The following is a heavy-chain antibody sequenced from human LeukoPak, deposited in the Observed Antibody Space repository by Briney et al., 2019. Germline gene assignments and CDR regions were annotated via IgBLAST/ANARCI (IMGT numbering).Heavy chain of an antibody. CDR3: ARISSGWTNYYYYGMVV. CDR2: INHSVST. V-gene: IGHV4-34*01. J-gene: IGHJ6*02. CDR1: GGSFSGYY. D-gene: IGHD6-19*01. Sequence: SETLSLTCAVYGGSFSGYYWSWIRQPPGKVLECMGEINHSVSTNYNPSLKSRVTISVDTSKNQCSLKLSSVTAADTAVYYCARISSGWTNYYYYGMVVWGQGTTVTVSS.